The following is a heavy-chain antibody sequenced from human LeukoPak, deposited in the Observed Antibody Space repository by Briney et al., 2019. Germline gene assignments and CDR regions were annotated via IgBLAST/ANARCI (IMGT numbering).Heavy chain of an antibody. J-gene: IGHJ4*02. CDR3: TTMAYCSSTSCYAETDY. V-gene: IGHV3-15*01. CDR1: GFTFSSHG. D-gene: IGHD2-2*01. Sequence: GGTLRLSCEASGFTFSSHGMSWVRQAPGKGLEWVGRIKSKTDGGTTDYAAPVKGRFTISRDDSKNTLYLQMNSLKTEDTAVYYCTTMAYCSSTSCYAETDYWGQGTLVTVSS. CDR2: IKSKTDGGTT.